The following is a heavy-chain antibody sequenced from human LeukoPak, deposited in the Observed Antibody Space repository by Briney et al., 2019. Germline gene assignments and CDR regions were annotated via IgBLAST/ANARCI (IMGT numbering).Heavy chain of an antibody. CDR1: GGSISSSTYY. D-gene: IGHD4-11*01. V-gene: IGHV4-39*07. CDR3: ARDFTTINDFDY. J-gene: IGHJ4*02. CDR2: ISYSGST. Sequence: PSETLSLTCTVSGGSISSSTYYWGWIRQPPGKGLEWIGSISYSGSTYYNPSLKSRVTISVDTSKNQFSLKLSSVTAADTAVYYCARDFTTINDFDYWGQGALVTVSS.